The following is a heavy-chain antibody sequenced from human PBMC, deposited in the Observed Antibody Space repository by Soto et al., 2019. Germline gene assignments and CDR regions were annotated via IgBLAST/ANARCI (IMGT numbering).Heavy chain of an antibody. J-gene: IGHJ5*02. CDR2: ISSDGKTE. V-gene: IGHV3-30*09. CDR3: AGIYSYDSNGYYPRES. CDR1: GFTFSDYP. D-gene: IGHD3-22*01. Sequence: QVQLVESGGGGVQPGRALRLSCAASGFTFSDYPMYWVRHAPGKGLDCVALISSDGKTEYYAGSVKGRFAISRDNSKNTLYFQMITRRVEYTAVYYCAGIYSYDSNGYYPRESWGQGTLVTVST.